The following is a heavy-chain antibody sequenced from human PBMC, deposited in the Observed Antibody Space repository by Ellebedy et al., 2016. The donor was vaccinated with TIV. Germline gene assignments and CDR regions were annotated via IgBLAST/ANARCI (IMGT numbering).Heavy chain of an antibody. D-gene: IGHD5-12*01. CDR3: ARGKGYSGYEG. Sequence: MPSETLSLTCTVSGGSISSYYWSWIRQPPGKGLEWIGEINHSGSTNYNPSLKSRFTVSVDTSKNQFSLKLSSVTAADTAVYYCARGKGYSGYEGWGQGTLVTVSS. J-gene: IGHJ4*02. CDR1: GGSISSYY. V-gene: IGHV4-34*01. CDR2: INHSGST.